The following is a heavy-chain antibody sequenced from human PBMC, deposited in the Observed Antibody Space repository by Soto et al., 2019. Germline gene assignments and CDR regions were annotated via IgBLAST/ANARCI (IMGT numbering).Heavy chain of an antibody. Sequence: XXTLSLTCTVSCGSISSYYWSRSRQPPGNGLEWIRSLXHSGSXNYHTSIKSRXXLSVDQSXXQFYTTLKSVTAPETAVYYCTRDAPLWFGELSQWGQETLVTASS. D-gene: IGHD3-10*01. CDR3: TRDAPLWFGELSQ. V-gene: IGHV4-59*12. CDR1: CGSISSYY. CDR2: LXHSGSX. J-gene: IGHJ4*02.